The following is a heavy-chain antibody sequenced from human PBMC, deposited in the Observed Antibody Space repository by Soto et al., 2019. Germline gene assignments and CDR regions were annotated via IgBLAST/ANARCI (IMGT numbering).Heavy chain of an antibody. D-gene: IGHD3-3*01. CDR1: GYTFTSYG. V-gene: IGHV1-18*01. Sequence: ASVKVSCKASGYTFTSYGISWVRQAPGQGLEWIGWISAYNGNTNYAQKLQGRVTMTTDTSTSTAYMELRSLRSDDTAVYYCARDPITIFGVVIPRNWFDPWGQGTLVTVSS. CDR3: ARDPITIFGVVIPRNWFDP. J-gene: IGHJ5*02. CDR2: ISAYNGNT.